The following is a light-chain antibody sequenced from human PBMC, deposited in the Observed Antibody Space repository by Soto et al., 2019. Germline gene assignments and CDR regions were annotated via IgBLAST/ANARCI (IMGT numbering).Light chain of an antibody. J-gene: IGLJ1*01. CDR1: SSDVGAYNY. Sequence: QSALTQPRSVSGSPGQSVTISCTGTSSDVGAYNYVSWYQHHPGKAPKLMIYDVNKRPSGVPDRFSGSKSGNTASLTISGLQAEDEADYYCFSYAGSYLYVFGTGTKLTVL. V-gene: IGLV2-11*01. CDR3: FSYAGSYLYV. CDR2: DVN.